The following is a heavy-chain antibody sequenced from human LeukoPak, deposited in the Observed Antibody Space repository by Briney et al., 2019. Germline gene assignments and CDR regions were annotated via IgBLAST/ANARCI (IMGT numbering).Heavy chain of an antibody. V-gene: IGHV3-7*04. J-gene: IGHJ6*03. D-gene: IGHD3-10*01. Sequence: GSLRLSCVASGFTFSSIGMHWVRQEPGKGLEWVANIKEDGGDKYYVGSVKGRVTISRDNAKNSLFLQINSLRAEDTTEYYCARVGGSGYIDVWGKGTTVTVSS. CDR1: GFTFSSIG. CDR3: ARVGGSGYIDV. CDR2: IKEDGGDK.